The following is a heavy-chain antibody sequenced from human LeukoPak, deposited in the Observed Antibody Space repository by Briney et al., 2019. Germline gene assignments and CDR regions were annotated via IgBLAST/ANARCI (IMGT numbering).Heavy chain of an antibody. Sequence: GGSLRLSCAASGFTFSNAWMSWVRQAPGKGLEWVASIKQDGSEKYYMDPVKGRFTISRDNAKNSLSLQMNSLRAEDTAVYFCARQSRAVYSLNFNYWGQGILVTVSS. CDR3: ARQSRAVYSLNFNY. CDR2: IKQDGSEK. D-gene: IGHD6-19*01. J-gene: IGHJ4*02. V-gene: IGHV3-7*01. CDR1: GFTFSNAW.